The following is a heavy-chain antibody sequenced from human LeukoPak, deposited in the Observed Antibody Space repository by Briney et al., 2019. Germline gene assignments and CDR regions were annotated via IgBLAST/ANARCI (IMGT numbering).Heavy chain of an antibody. V-gene: IGHV3-7*01. Sequence: GGSLRLSCAASGFTFSSYWMTWVRQAPGKGLEWVANINQDESEKYYVDSVKGRFTISRDNAKNSLYLQMNSLRAVDTAVYYCARAFNIVVVPAAISRWGQGTLVTVSS. CDR3: ARAFNIVVVPAAISR. CDR1: GFTFSSYW. CDR2: INQDESEK. J-gene: IGHJ4*02. D-gene: IGHD2-2*02.